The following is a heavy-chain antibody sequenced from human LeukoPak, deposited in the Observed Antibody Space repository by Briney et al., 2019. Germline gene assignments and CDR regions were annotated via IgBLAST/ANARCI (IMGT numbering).Heavy chain of an antibody. CDR1: GGSISSSDYY. D-gene: IGHD3-22*01. V-gene: IGHV4-39*07. CDR3: ARGGSAGYYDSSGYWDY. CDR2: IYYSGST. J-gene: IGHJ4*02. Sequence: SETLSLTCTVSGGSISSSDYYWGWIRQPPGRGLEWIGSIYYSGSTYYSPSLKSRVTISVDTSKNQFSLKLSSLTAADTAVYYCARGGSAGYYDSSGYWDYWGQGTLVTVSS.